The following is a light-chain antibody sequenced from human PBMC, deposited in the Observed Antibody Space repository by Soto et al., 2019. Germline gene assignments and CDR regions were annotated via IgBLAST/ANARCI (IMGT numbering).Light chain of an antibody. Sequence: QSVLTQSASVSGSPGQSITISCTGTSSDVGSYNLVSWYQQHPGKAPKLMIYEVSKRPSGVSNRFSGSKSGNTASLTISGLQAEDEADYYCCSYAGSSTFELFGGGTKLTVL. V-gene: IGLV2-23*02. CDR3: CSYAGSSTFEL. CDR2: EVS. CDR1: SSDVGSYNL. J-gene: IGLJ3*02.